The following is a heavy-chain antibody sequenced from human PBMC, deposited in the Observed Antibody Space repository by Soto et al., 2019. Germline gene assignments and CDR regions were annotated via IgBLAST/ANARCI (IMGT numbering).Heavy chain of an antibody. CDR3: ARDPGYSTTWHQAFDI. Sequence: QVQLVQSGAEVKKPGASVKVSCKASGYTFTSYGISWVRQALGQGPEWMGRISTYNGNTNYVQKLQGRVTMTTDTSTNTAYMELRSLRYDDTAVYYCARDPGYSTTWHQAFDIWGQGTMVTVSS. V-gene: IGHV1-18*01. J-gene: IGHJ3*02. CDR1: GYTFTSYG. D-gene: IGHD6-13*01. CDR2: ISTYNGNT.